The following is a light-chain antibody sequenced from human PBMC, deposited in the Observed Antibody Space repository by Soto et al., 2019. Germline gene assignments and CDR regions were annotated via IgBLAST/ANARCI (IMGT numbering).Light chain of an antibody. CDR1: SSDVGGYNY. J-gene: IGLJ1*01. Sequence: SVLTQPASVSGSPGQSITISCTGTSSDVGGYNYVSWYQQHPGKAPKLMIYEVSNRPSGVSNRFSGSKSGNTASLTISGLQAEDKADYYCGSYTSSSTLYVFGTGTKVTVL. CDR2: EVS. CDR3: GSYTSSSTLYV. V-gene: IGLV2-14*01.